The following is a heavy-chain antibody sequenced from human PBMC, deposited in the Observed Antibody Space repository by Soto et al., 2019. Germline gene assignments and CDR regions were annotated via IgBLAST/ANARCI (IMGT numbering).Heavy chain of an antibody. D-gene: IGHD3-3*01. CDR3: STGVIWIGYFTVDS. V-gene: IGHV1-69*13. J-gene: IGHJ4*02. Sequence: GASVQVSCKASGGSFGNSAINWVRQTPGQGLEWLGGFIPVYRTLNYAQKFQGRVTITADESTGTAFMTLSSLASDDTAVYYCSTGVIWIGYFTVDSWGQGTAVTVS. CDR2: FIPVYRTL. CDR1: GGSFGNSA.